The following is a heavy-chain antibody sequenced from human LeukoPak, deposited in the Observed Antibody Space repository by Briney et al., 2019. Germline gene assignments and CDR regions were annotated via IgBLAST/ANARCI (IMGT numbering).Heavy chain of an antibody. J-gene: IGHJ6*03. D-gene: IGHD3-22*01. Sequence: SETLSLTCTVSGGSIINYYWSWIRQSAGTGLEWVGRIYITGSTNYNPSLQSRLSMSVDTSKNQFSLRLTSVSAADTAVYYCARLKYYDSTGYPPGYYRDVWAKGSRSPSP. CDR1: GGSIINYY. V-gene: IGHV4-4*07. CDR3: ARLKYYDSTGYPPGYYRDV. CDR2: IYITGST.